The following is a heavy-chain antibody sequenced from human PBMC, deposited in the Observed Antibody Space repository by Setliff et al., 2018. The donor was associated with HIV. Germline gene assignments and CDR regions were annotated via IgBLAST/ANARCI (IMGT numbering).Heavy chain of an antibody. Sequence: SCKASGGTFSSYAISWVRQAPGKGLEWVSYISSSSSTIYYADSVKGRFTISRDNAKNSLFLQMHSLRAEDTAVYYCARGGISIAARPIDYWGQGTLVTVSS. CDR2: ISSSSSTI. CDR3: ARGGISIAARPIDY. V-gene: IGHV3-48*01. J-gene: IGHJ4*02. CDR1: GGTFSSYA. D-gene: IGHD6-6*01.